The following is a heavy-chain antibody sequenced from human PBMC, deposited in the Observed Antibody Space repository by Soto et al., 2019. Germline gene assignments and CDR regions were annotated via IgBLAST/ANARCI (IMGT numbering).Heavy chain of an antibody. D-gene: IGHD1-26*01. Sequence: TVGSLRLSCAASGFTFSSYAMSWVRQAPGKGLEWVSAISGSGGSTYYADSVKGRFTISRDNSKNTLYLQMNSLRAEDTAVYYCAKGGGRWEVIRLGFDDRCQGTLVTV. CDR3: AKGGGRWEVIRLGFDD. CDR1: GFTFSSYA. CDR2: ISGSGGST. J-gene: IGHJ4*02. V-gene: IGHV3-23*01.